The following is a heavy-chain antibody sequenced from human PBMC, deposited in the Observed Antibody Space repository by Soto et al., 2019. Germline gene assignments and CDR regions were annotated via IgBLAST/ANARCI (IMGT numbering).Heavy chain of an antibody. CDR1: GFSFSRYS. Sequence: EGSLRLSCAASGFSFSRYSMNSVRQAPGKGLEWVSSISSSGSYIYYADSPKGRFTISRDNAKNSLYLQMNSLRAEDTAVYYCARVPGYCTNGVCSAVDYWGQGTLVT. J-gene: IGHJ4*02. CDR3: ARVPGYCTNGVCSAVDY. V-gene: IGHV3-21*01. CDR2: ISSSGSYI. D-gene: IGHD2-8*01.